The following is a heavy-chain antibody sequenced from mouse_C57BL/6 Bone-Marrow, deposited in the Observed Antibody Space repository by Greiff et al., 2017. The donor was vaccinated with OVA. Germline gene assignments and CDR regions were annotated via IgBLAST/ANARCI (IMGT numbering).Heavy chain of an antibody. J-gene: IGHJ3*01. CDR1: GYAFSSSW. D-gene: IGHD2-13*01. CDR2: IYPGDGDT. V-gene: IGHV1-82*01. Sequence: VKLQQSGPELVKPGASVKISCKASGYAFSSSWMNWVKQRPGKGLEWIGRIYPGDGDTNYNGKFKGKATLTADKSSSTAYMQLSSLTSEDSAVYFCARGDYDSWFAYWGQGTLVTVSA. CDR3: ARGDYDSWFAY.